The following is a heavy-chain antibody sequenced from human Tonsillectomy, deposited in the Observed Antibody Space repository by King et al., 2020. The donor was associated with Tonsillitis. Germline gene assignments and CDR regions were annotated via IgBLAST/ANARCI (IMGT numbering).Heavy chain of an antibody. J-gene: IGHJ5*01. CDR1: GFTFSNYG. CDR2: ISYDGSNR. D-gene: IGHD3-3*01. V-gene: IGHV3-30*18. CDR3: AKEKQLTSFGVVISSWFDS. Sequence: VQLVESGGGVVQPGSSLRLSCAASGFTFSNYGMHWVRQAPGKGLEWLSVISYDGSNRYYADSVKGRFTIARDNSKNTLYLQMNSLRAEDTAVYFCAKEKQLTSFGVVISSWFDSWGQGTLVIVSS.